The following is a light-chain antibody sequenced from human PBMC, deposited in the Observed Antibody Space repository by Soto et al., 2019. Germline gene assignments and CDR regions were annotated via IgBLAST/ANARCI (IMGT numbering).Light chain of an antibody. CDR2: KAS. CDR3: QQYNGYWT. CDR1: QSISDL. J-gene: IGKJ1*01. V-gene: IGKV1-5*03. Sequence: DIQMTQSPSTLSASVGDRVTITCRASQSISDLLAWYQQKPGKAPKLLIYKASSLQSGVPSRFSGSGSGTEYTLTISSRQPDDLASYYCQQYNGYWTFGQGTKVDIQ.